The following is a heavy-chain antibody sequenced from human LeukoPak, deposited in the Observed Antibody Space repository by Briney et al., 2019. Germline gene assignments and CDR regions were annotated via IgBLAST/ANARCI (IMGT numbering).Heavy chain of an antibody. CDR3: ARSWFIGSGSYQDY. CDR2: ISYDGSNK. D-gene: IGHD3-10*01. CDR1: GFTFSSYA. J-gene: IGHJ4*02. V-gene: IGHV3-30*04. Sequence: PGGSLRLSCAASGFTFSSYAMHWVRQAPGKGLEWVAVISYDGSNKYYADSVKGRFTISRDNSKNTLYLQMSSLRAEDTAVYYCARSWFIGSGSYQDYWGQGTLVTVSS.